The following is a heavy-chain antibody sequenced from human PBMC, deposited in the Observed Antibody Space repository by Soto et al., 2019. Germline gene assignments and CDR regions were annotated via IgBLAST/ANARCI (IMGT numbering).Heavy chain of an antibody. J-gene: IGHJ5*02. CDR3: ARDRPAAEGIWFDP. Sequence: SVKVSCKASGGTFSSYAISWVRQAPGQGLEWMGGIIPIFGTANYAQKFQGRVTITADESTSTAYMELSSLRSEDTAVYYCARDRPAAEGIWFDPWGKGSLVTV. CDR1: GGTFSSYA. CDR2: IIPIFGTA. D-gene: IGHD6-13*01. V-gene: IGHV1-69*13.